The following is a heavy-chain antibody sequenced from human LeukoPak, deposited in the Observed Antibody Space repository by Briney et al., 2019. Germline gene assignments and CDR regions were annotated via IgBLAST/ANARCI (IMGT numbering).Heavy chain of an antibody. CDR3: ARHWLPGIAAAGTPNWFDP. D-gene: IGHD6-13*01. Sequence: PSETLSLTCTVSGGSISSSSYYWGWIRQPPGKGLEWIGSIYYSGSTYYNPSLKSRVTISVDTSKNQFSLKLSSVTAADTAVYYCARHWLPGIAAAGTPNWFDPWGQGTLVTVSS. J-gene: IGHJ5*02. CDR1: GGSISSSSYY. CDR2: IYYSGST. V-gene: IGHV4-39*01.